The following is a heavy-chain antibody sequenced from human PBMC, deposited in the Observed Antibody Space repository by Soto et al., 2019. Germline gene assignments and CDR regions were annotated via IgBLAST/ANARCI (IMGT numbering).Heavy chain of an antibody. CDR3: ARDGIIGYCSAGSCYSERYFDY. V-gene: IGHV1-2*02. CDR1: GYTFTGYY. D-gene: IGHD2-15*01. J-gene: IGHJ4*02. Sequence: GASVKVSCKASGYTFTGYYMHWVRQAPGQGLEWMGWISPNSGGTNYAQKFQGRVTMTRDTSISTAYMELSRLRSDDTAVYYCARDGIIGYCSAGSCYSERYFDYWGQGTLVTVSS. CDR2: ISPNSGGT.